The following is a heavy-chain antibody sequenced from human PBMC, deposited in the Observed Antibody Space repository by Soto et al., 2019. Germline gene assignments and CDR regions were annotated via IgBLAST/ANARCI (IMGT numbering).Heavy chain of an antibody. CDR2: IYYSGST. V-gene: IGHV4-59*01. D-gene: IGHD6-25*01. CDR3: ARSRGRSLDY. J-gene: IGHJ4*02. CDR1: GGSIRSYY. Sequence: SETLSLTCTVSGGSIRSYYWSWIRQPPGEGLEWIGYIYYSGSTNYNPSLKSRVTISVDPSKNQFSLKLSSVIAEDTAVYYCARSRGRSLDYWGQGTLVTVSS.